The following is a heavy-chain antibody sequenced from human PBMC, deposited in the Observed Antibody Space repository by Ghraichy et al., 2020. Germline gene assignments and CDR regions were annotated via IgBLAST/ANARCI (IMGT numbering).Heavy chain of an antibody. CDR2: IYYSGST. J-gene: IGHJ6*02. Sequence: ESLNISCTVSGGSISSYYWSWIRQPPGKGLEWIGYIYYSGSTNYNPSLKSRVTISVDTSKNQFSLKLSSVTAADTAVYYCARDSRGYYYDSSGHTELPVDCYYGMDVWSQGTTVTVSS. CDR1: GGSISSYY. CDR3: ARDSRGYYYDSSGHTELPVDCYYGMDV. V-gene: IGHV4-59*01. D-gene: IGHD3-22*01.